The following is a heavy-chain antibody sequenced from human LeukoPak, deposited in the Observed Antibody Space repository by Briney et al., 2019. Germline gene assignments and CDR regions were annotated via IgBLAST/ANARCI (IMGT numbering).Heavy chain of an antibody. CDR3: ARRVSHGDFFDY. CDR2: IYYSGST. D-gene: IGHD4-17*01. CDR1: GGSISSSSYY. V-gene: IGHV4-39*01. J-gene: IGHJ4*02. Sequence: PSETLSLTCTVSGGSISSSSYYWGWIRQPPGKGLEWIGSIYYSGSTYYNPSLKSRVTISVDTSKNQFSLQVSSVTAADTAVYYCARRVSHGDFFDYWGQGTLVTASS.